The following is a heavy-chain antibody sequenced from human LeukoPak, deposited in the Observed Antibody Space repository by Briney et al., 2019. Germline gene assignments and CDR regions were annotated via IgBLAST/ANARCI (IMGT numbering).Heavy chain of an antibody. CDR2: IYYSGST. J-gene: IGHJ2*01. V-gene: IGHV4-59*01. Sequence: SETLSLTCTVSGGSISSYYWSWIRQPPGKGLEWIGYIYYSGSTRYNPSLMSRVTISVDTSKNQFSLKLSSVTAADTAVYYCARDLAVPGSWYFDLWGRGTLVTVSS. CDR1: GGSISSYY. CDR3: ARDLAVPGSWYFDL. D-gene: IGHD6-19*01.